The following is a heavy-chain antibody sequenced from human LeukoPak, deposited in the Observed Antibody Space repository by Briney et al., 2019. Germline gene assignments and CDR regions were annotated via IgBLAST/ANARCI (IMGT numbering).Heavy chain of an antibody. Sequence: PSETLSLTCAVSGGSISSSNWWSWVRQAPGKGLEWVANIKQDGSEKYYVDSVKGRFTISRDNSKNTLYLQMNSLRAEDTAVYYCAKARGYSYGNFDYWGQGTLVTVSS. J-gene: IGHJ4*02. V-gene: IGHV3-7*01. CDR1: GGSISSSNW. D-gene: IGHD5-18*01. CDR2: IKQDGSEK. CDR3: AKARGYSYGNFDY.